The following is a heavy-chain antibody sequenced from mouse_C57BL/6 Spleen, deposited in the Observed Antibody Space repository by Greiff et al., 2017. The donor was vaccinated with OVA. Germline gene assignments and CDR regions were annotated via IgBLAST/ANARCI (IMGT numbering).Heavy chain of an antibody. V-gene: IGHV5-9-1*02. CDR2: ISSGGDYI. CDR1: GFTFSSYA. J-gene: IGHJ1*03. Sequence: EVKVVESGEGLVKPGGSLKLSCAASGFTFSSYAMSWVRQTPEKRLEWVAYISSGGDYIYYADTVKGRFTISRDNARDTLYLQMSSLKSEDTAMYYCTRKRGDWYFDVWGTGTTVTVSS. CDR3: TRKRGDWYFDV.